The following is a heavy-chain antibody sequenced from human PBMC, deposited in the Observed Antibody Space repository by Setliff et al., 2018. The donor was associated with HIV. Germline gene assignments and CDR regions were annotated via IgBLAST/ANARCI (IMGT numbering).Heavy chain of an antibody. V-gene: IGHV1-2*06. CDR1: GYTFTAYY. CDR3: ARAGYWLGYDAFDI. J-gene: IGHJ3*02. D-gene: IGHD2-15*01. Sequence: AASVKVSCKASGYTFTAYYMHWVRQAPGQELGWMGRINPNSGGTNYAQKFQGRVTMTRDTSISTAYTELSSLRSEDTATYYCARAGYWLGYDAFDIWGQGTMVTVSS. CDR2: INPNSGGT.